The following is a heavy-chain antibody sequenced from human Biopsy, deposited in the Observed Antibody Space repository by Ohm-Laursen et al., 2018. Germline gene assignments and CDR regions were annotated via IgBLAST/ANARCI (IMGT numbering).Heavy chain of an antibody. CDR2: ILYSANT. Sequence: TLSLTCTVSGVSINGGRYYWSWIRHHPGKGLEWIGNILYSANTYYNPSLKSRVTISVDTSKNQFSLKLSSVTAADTAVYYCARLGSGDYFPTFFDFWGQGALVTVSS. V-gene: IGHV4-31*03. CDR1: GVSINGGRYY. J-gene: IGHJ4*02. CDR3: ARLGSGDYFPTFFDF. D-gene: IGHD5-12*01.